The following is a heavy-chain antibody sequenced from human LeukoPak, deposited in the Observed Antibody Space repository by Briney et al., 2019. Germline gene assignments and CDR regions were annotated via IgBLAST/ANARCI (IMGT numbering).Heavy chain of an antibody. D-gene: IGHD3-10*01. CDR2: LYHSGNT. J-gene: IGHJ4*02. V-gene: IGHV4-30-2*01. Sequence: PSETLSLTCVVAGGSISSDGYSWSWIRQPPGKGLEWVAYLYHSGNTYYNPSLKSRVTISVDTSKNQFSLKLSSVTAADTAVYYCARGCNYYGSGSYYRKPFDYWGQGTLVTVSS. CDR1: GGSISSDGYS. CDR3: ARGCNYYGSGSYYRKPFDY.